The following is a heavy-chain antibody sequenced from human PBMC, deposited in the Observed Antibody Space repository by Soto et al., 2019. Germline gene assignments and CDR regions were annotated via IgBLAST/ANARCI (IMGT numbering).Heavy chain of an antibody. CDR3: ARSRDGYSFYFYYGMDG. J-gene: IGHJ6*02. Sequence: GGSLRLSCAASGFTFTSYGMHWVRQAPGKGLEWMALILHDGSAEYYADSVKGRFTISRDNSKSTLYLQMNSLRAEDTAVYYCARSRDGYSFYFYYGMDGWGQGTTVTVSS. V-gene: IGHV3-30*03. CDR1: GFTFTSYG. D-gene: IGHD4-4*01. CDR2: ILHDGSAE.